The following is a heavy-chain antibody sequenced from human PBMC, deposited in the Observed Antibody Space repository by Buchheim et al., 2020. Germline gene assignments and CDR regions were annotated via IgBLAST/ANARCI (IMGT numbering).Heavy chain of an antibody. CDR1: GFTFSSYA. J-gene: IGHJ4*02. D-gene: IGHD3-22*01. CDR3: ARDNSPNSGYLSKFDY. CDR2: ISYDGSNK. Sequence: QVQLVESGGGVVQPGRSLRLSCAASGFTFSSYAMHWVRQAPGKGLEWVAVISYDGSNKYYADSVKGRFTISRDNSKNTLYLQMNSLRAEDTAVYYCARDNSPNSGYLSKFDYWGQGTL. V-gene: IGHV3-30*04.